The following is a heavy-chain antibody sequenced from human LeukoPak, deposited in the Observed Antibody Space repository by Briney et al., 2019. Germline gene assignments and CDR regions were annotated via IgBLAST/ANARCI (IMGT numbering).Heavy chain of an antibody. V-gene: IGHV1-69*06. D-gene: IGHD3-22*01. CDR1: GGTFSSYA. CDR3: ARDLHYYDSSGYPFDY. Sequence: SVTVSCKASGGTFSSYAISWVRQAPGQGLEWMGRIIPIFGATNYAQKFQGRVTITADKSTSTAYMELSSLRSEDTAVYYCARDLHYYDSSGYPFDYWGQGTLVTVSS. CDR2: IIPIFGAT. J-gene: IGHJ4*02.